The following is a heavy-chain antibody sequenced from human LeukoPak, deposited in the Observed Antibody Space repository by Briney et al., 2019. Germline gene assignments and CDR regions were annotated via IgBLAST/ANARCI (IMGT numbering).Heavy chain of an antibody. V-gene: IGHV3-74*01. CDR2: INTDGSGT. CDR1: GFTFSTYW. J-gene: IGHJ4*02. D-gene: IGHD6-19*01. Sequence: PGGSLRLSCAASGFTFSTYWMHWVRQAPGKGLVWVSRINTDGSGTTYADSVKGRFTISRDNAKNTLYLQMNSLRAEDTAVYYCATKQWLAPPPDSWGQGTPVTVSS. CDR3: ATKQWLAPPPDS.